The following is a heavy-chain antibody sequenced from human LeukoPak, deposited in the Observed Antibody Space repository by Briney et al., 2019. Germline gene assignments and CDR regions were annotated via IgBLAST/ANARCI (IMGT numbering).Heavy chain of an antibody. CDR1: GFTLSTYA. J-gene: IGHJ4*02. CDR3: AKEKAVAGSLAAPALDAFDY. V-gene: IGHV3-23*01. CDR2: ISASGAST. D-gene: IGHD6-19*01. Sequence: GGALRVSCVASGFTLSTYAMTWVRQAPGKGLEWVSTISASGASTYYAHSLKGRFTISRGNSESTLYLKMNNLKAKDTSIYYRAKEKAVAGSLAAPALDAFDYWGQGTLVTVSS.